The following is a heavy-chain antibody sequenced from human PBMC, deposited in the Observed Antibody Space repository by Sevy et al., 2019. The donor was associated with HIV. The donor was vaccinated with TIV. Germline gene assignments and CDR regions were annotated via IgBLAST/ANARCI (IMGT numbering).Heavy chain of an antibody. J-gene: IGHJ4*02. CDR3: ARERQQLGPFDY. CDR1: GYTFTSYG. V-gene: IGHV1-18*01. D-gene: IGHD6-13*01. Sequence: ASVKVSCKASGYTFTSYGISWVRQAPGQGLEWIGWISAYNGNTNYAQKLQGRVTMTTDTSTSTAYMELRSLRSDDTAVYYCARERQQLGPFDYWGQGTLVTVSS. CDR2: ISAYNGNT.